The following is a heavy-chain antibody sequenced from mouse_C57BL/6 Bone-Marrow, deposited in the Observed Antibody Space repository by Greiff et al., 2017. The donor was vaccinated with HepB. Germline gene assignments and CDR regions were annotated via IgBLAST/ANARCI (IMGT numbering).Heavy chain of an antibody. CDR1: GFTFSNYW. Sequence: EVKLVESGGGLVQPGGSMKLSCVASGFTFSNYWMNWVRQSPEKGLEWVAQIRLKSDNYATHYAESVKGRFTISRDDSKSSVYLQMNNLRAEDTGIYYCIKLLRSFAYWGQGTLVTVSA. V-gene: IGHV6-3*01. J-gene: IGHJ3*01. D-gene: IGHD1-1*01. CDR3: IKLLRSFAY. CDR2: IRLKSDNYAT.